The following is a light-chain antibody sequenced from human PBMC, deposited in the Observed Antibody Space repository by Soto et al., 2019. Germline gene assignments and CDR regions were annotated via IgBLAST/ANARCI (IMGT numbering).Light chain of an antibody. J-gene: IGKJ2*01. Sequence: DIQMTQSPSSVSASPRDRVTITCRASQSIGSSLNWYQQKPGEAPKLLIYAASTLEGGVPSRFSGSGSGTDFTLTISSLQSEDFATYYCQQSYSPPFTFGQGTNLEFK. V-gene: IGKV1-39*01. CDR2: AAS. CDR1: QSIGSS. CDR3: QQSYSPPFT.